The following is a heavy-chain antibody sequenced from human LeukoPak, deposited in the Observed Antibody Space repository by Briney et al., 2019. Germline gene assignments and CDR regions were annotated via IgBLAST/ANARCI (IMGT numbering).Heavy chain of an antibody. D-gene: IGHD6-13*01. V-gene: IGHV3-48*01. Sequence: GGSLRLSCAASGLTFSSYSMNWVRQAPGKGLEWVSYISSSSSTIYYADSVKGRFTISRDNSKNTLYLQMNSLRAEDTAVYYCARVGIPRGSWYSGGNYFDYWGQGTLVTVSS. CDR3: ARVGIPRGSWYSGGNYFDY. J-gene: IGHJ4*02. CDR2: ISSSSSTI. CDR1: GLTFSSYS.